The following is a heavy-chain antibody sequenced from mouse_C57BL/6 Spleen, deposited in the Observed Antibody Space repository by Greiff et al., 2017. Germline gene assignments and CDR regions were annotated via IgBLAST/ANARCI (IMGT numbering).Heavy chain of an antibody. CDR2: ISSSSSTI. J-gene: IGHJ2*01. V-gene: IGHV5-17*01. CDR1: GFTFSDYG. CDR3: ARLNYGSREDYFDY. D-gene: IGHD1-1*01. Sequence: EVKLVESGGGLVKPGASLKLSCAASGFTFSDYGMHWVRQAPEKGLEWVAYISSSSSTIYYSDTVKGRFTISRDTATNTLFLQMTSLRSEDTAMYYCARLNYGSREDYFDYWGPGTTLTVSS.